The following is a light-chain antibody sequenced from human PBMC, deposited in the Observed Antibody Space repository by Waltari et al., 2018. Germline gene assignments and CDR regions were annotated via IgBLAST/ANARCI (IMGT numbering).Light chain of an antibody. V-gene: IGKV3-20*01. CDR1: QSVDSTS. J-gene: IGKJ3*01. Sequence: EIVLTQSPGTLSLSPGERATLSCRASQSVDSTSLAWYQQKPGQAPRLLIYGVSRRATGIPDRFSGSGSGTDFTLTISRLEPEDFAVYYCQQYDSSFTFGPGTKVDIK. CDR2: GVS. CDR3: QQYDSSFT.